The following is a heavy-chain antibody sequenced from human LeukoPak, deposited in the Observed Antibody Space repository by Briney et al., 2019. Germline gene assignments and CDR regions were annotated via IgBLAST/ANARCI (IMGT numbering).Heavy chain of an antibody. J-gene: IGHJ4*02. Sequence: ASVNVSCKASGYTFTIYAMHWGRQAPGQGLEWMGWITPSGGTNYPQKFQGRVAITRDTSITTAYMDLSRLTSDDTAVYYCARDRYGDGFAHFDYWGQGTLVTVSS. V-gene: IGHV1-2*02. CDR3: ARDRYGDGFAHFDY. D-gene: IGHD5-24*01. CDR2: ITPSGGT. CDR1: GYTFTIYA.